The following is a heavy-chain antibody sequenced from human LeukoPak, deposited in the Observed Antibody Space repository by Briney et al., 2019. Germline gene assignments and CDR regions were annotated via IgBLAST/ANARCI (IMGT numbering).Heavy chain of an antibody. D-gene: IGHD4-23*01. V-gene: IGHV1-18*01. J-gene: IGHJ5*02. Sequence: ASVKVSCKASGYTFTNYGISWVRQAPGQGLEWMGWVSAYNGNTNYAQKLQGRVTMTTDTSTNTAYMELRSLRSDDTAVYYCARDHYGGPNWFDPWGQGTLVTVSS. CDR2: VSAYNGNT. CDR3: ARDHYGGPNWFDP. CDR1: GYTFTNYG.